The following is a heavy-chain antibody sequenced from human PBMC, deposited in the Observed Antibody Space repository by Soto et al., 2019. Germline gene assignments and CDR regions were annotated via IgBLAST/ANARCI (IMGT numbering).Heavy chain of an antibody. CDR3: GRESGETWDYEAY. Sequence: PSETLSLTCAVSGGSISSSNWWSWVRQPPGKGLEWIGEIYHSGSTNYNPSLKSRVTISVDKSKNQFSLKLSSVTAADSAVYFCGRESGETWDYEAYWGQGTPVTVSS. V-gene: IGHV4-4*02. D-gene: IGHD1-7*01. CDR2: IYHSGST. CDR1: GGSISSSNW. J-gene: IGHJ4*02.